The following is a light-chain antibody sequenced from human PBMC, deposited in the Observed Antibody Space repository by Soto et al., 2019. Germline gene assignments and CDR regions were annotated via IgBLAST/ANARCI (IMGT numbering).Light chain of an antibody. J-gene: IGKJ2*01. CDR3: MQGTHWPYT. V-gene: IGKV2-30*02. Sequence: DVVMTQSPLSLPVTLGQPASISCRSSQSLVHSDGNTHLNWFQQRPGQSPRRLVCKVSNRESGVPDRFSGSASGTEFTLKISRVEAEDVGVYYCMQGTHWPYTFGQGNKLEIK. CDR1: QSLVHSDGNTH. CDR2: KVS.